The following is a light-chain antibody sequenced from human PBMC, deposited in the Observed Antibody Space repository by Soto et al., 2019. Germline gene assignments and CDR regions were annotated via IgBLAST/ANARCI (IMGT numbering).Light chain of an antibody. CDR1: SSNIGAGYD. V-gene: IGLV1-40*01. Sequence: QSVLTQPPSVSGAPGQRVTISCTGSSSNIGAGYDVHWYQQLPGTAPKLLIYGNSNRPSGVPDRFSGSKSGTSASLAITGLQAEDEADYYCQSYDSSPVSWVFGGGTKLTVL. CDR2: GNS. CDR3: QSYDSSPVSWV. J-gene: IGLJ3*02.